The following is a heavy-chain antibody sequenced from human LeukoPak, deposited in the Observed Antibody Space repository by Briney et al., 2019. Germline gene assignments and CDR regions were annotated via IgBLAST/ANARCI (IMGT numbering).Heavy chain of an antibody. J-gene: IGHJ5*02. D-gene: IGHD6-13*01. Sequence: GSLRLSCAASGFTFSSYAMSWVRQAPGKGLEWVSAISGSGGSTYYADSVKGRFTISRDNSKNTLYLQMNSLRAEDTAVYYCAKETGYSSSWYALFDPWGQGTLVTVSS. V-gene: IGHV3-23*01. CDR1: GFTFSSYA. CDR2: ISGSGGST. CDR3: AKETGYSSSWYALFDP.